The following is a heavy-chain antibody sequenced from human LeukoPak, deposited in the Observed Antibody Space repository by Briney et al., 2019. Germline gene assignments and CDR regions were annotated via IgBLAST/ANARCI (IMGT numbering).Heavy chain of an antibody. J-gene: IGHJ3*02. Sequence: GESLKISCKGSGYSFTSYWIGWVRQMPGKGLEWMGIIYPGDSDTRYSPSFRGQVTISADKSISTAYLQWSSLKASDTAMYYCARPGSSSTSPYINKLGDLDAFDIWGQGTMVTVSS. V-gene: IGHV5-51*01. CDR2: IYPGDSDT. D-gene: IGHD2-2*01. CDR1: GYSFTSYW. CDR3: ARPGSSSTSPYINKLGDLDAFDI.